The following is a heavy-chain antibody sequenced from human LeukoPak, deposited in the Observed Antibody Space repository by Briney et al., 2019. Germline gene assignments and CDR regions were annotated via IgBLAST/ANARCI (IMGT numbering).Heavy chain of an antibody. CDR3: AREYHGRKFDP. J-gene: IGHJ5*02. V-gene: IGHV1-18*01. CDR2: ISAYNGNT. Sequence: GASVKVSCKASGYTFTSYDINWVRQATGQGLEWMGWISAYNGNTNYAQKLQGRVTMTTDTSTSTAYMELRSLRSDDTAVYYCAREYHGRKFDPWGQGTLVTVSS. CDR1: GYTFTSYD. D-gene: IGHD1-26*01.